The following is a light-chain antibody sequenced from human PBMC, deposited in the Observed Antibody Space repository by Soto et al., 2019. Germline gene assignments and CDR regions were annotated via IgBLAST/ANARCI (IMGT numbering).Light chain of an antibody. CDR3: AAWDDSLNGVV. CDR2: SNN. V-gene: IGLV1-44*01. Sequence: QSVLTQPPSASVTPGQRVTISCSGSSSNIGSNTVNWYQQLPGTAPELLIYSNNQRPSGVPDRFSGSKSGTSASLAISGLQSEDEADYYCAAWDDSLNGVVFGGGTKLTVL. CDR1: SSNIGSNT. J-gene: IGLJ2*01.